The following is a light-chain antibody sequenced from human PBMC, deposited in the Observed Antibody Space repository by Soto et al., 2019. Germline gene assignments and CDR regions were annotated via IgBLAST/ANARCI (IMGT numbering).Light chain of an antibody. CDR3: QQYNNWPQT. CDR1: QSISDT. V-gene: IGKV3D-15*01. J-gene: IGKJ1*01. Sequence: EIVMTQSPATLTVSPGGRATLSCRASQSISDTLAWYQQKHGQAPRLLIYGASIRATDIPARFSGSGAGSEFTLTISSLRSEDFAVYYCQQYNNWPQTFGQGTNADIK. CDR2: GAS.